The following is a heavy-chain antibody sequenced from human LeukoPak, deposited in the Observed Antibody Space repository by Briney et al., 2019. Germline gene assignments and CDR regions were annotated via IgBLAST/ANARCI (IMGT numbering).Heavy chain of an antibody. Sequence: PGGSLRLSCAASGFTFSSYGMSWVRQAPGKGLGWVSAISGSGDSTYYADSVKGRFTISRDSSKNTLFLQMNRLRPEDAAVYYCAKAPVTTCRGAFCYPFDYWGLGTLVTVSS. D-gene: IGHD2-15*01. J-gene: IGHJ4*02. CDR3: AKAPVTTCRGAFCYPFDY. CDR1: GFTFSSYG. CDR2: ISGSGDST. V-gene: IGHV3-23*01.